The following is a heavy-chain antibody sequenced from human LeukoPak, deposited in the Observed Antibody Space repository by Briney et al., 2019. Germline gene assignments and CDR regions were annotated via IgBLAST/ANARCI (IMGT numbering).Heavy chain of an antibody. CDR1: GFTFSDYN. D-gene: IGHD4-17*01. J-gene: IGHJ4*02. Sequence: GGSLRLSCAASGFTFSDYNMRWIRQAPGKGLEWVSSISRSGSTKYYADSVKGRFTISRDNAKNSLYLRMNSLRAEDTAVYYCATDDYGTDYWGQGTLVTVSS. CDR3: ATDDYGTDY. CDR2: ISRSGSTK. V-gene: IGHV3-11*04.